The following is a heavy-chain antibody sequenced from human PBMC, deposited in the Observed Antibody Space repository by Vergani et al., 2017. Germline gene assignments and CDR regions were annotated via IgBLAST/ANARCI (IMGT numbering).Heavy chain of an antibody. CDR3: TRAQDRIMAYWFDP. V-gene: IGHV3-73*02. Sequence: EVQLVESGGGLVQPGGSLKLSCAASGFTFSGSAMHWVRQASGKGLEWVGRIRSHYATAYVGSVKGRFTIARDDSKNTAYLQMNSLKTEDTAVYYCTRAQDRIMAYWFDPWGQGTLVTVSS. J-gene: IGHJ5*02. CDR1: GFTFSGSA. CDR2: IRSHYAT. D-gene: IGHD5-12*01.